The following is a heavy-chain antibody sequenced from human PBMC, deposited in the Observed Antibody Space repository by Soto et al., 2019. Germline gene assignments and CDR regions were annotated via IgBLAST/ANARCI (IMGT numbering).Heavy chain of an antibody. CDR2: ISGSGGAT. CDR1: GFSFSDSA. V-gene: IGHV3-23*01. D-gene: IGHD3-22*01. J-gene: IGHJ4*02. Sequence: PGGSLRLSCAASGFSFSDSAMSWVRQPPGRGLDGVSTISGSGGATYYADSVRGRFSISRDNSKKTVYLQMDSLGAEDTAIYYCANDRGFDSSGIDYWGQGTLVTVSS. CDR3: ANDRGFDSSGIDY.